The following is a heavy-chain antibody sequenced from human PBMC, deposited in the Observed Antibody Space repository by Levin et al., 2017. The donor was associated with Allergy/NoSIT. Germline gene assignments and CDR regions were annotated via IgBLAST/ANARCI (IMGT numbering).Heavy chain of an antibody. D-gene: IGHD6-25*01. J-gene: IGHJ4*02. CDR2: MGIAGDT. Sequence: GGSLRLSCAASGFTFSRYDMHWVRQATGKGLEWVSAMGIAGDTYYPGSVKGRFTISRDDAKNSLYLQMNNLRAGDTAVYYCARETGMGSSGGGGLDSWGRGTLVTVSS. CDR1: GFTFSRYD. CDR3: ARETGMGSSGGGGLDS. V-gene: IGHV3-13*04.